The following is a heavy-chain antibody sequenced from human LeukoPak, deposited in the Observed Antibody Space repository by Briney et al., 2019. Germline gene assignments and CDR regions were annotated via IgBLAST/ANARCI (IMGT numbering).Heavy chain of an antibody. CDR3: AKSGYYYYGMDV. CDR2: ISYDGSNK. D-gene: IGHD6-25*01. Sequence: GGSLGLSCAASGFTFSNYGMHWVRQAPGKGLEWVAVISYDGSNKNYVDSVKGRFTISRDNSKNTLYLQMSSLRGEDTAVYYCAKSGYYYYGMDVWGQGTTVTVSS. V-gene: IGHV3-30*18. J-gene: IGHJ6*02. CDR1: GFTFSNYG.